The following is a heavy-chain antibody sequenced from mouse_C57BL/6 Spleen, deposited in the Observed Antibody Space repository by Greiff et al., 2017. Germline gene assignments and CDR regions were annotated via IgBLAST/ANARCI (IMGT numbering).Heavy chain of an antibody. CDR3: ARGGNWEYCDN. V-gene: IGHV1-9*01. CDR2: ILPGRGST. CDR1: GYTFTGYW. Sequence: QVQLQQSGAELMKPGASVKLSCKATGYTFTGYWIEWVKQRPGHGLEWIGEILPGRGSTNYNEKFKGKATFTADTSSNPAYMQLSSLTQEDSAIYCCARGGNWEYCDNWGPGATLTVSS. J-gene: IGHJ2*01. D-gene: IGHD4-1*01.